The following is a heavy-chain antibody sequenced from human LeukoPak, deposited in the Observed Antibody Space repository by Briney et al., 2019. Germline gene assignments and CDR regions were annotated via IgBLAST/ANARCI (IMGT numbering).Heavy chain of an antibody. CDR3: AKDIFTGIAAAGAIDY. D-gene: IGHD6-13*01. CDR2: ISYDGSNK. CDR1: GFTFSSHA. V-gene: IGHV3-30-3*01. Sequence: PGRSLRLSCAASGFTFSSHAMHWVRQAPGKGLEWVAVISYDGSNKYYADSVKGRFTISRDNAKNSLYLQMNSLRAEDTALYYCAKDIFTGIAAAGAIDYWGQGTLVTVSS. J-gene: IGHJ4*02.